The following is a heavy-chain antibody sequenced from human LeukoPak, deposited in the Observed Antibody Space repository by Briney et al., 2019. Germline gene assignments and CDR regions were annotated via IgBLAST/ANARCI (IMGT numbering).Heavy chain of an antibody. J-gene: IGHJ4*02. D-gene: IGHD2-2*01. CDR2: IIVGNGNT. CDR1: GYTFTSYD. Sequence: GASVKVSCKASGYTFTSYDMYWVRQAPGQRLEWMGWIIVGNGNTKYSQKFQGRVTITADESTSTAYMELSSLRSEDTAVYYCARNHGRCSSTSCYAGTQYFDYWGQGTLVTVSS. V-gene: IGHV1-3*01. CDR3: ARNHGRCSSTSCYAGTQYFDY.